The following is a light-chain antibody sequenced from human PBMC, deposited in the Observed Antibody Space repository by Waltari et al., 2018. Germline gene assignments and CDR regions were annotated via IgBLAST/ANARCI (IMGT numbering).Light chain of an antibody. V-gene: IGLV1-40*01. Sequence: QSVLTQPPSVSGAPGQRVTLSCTGSWSTIGAGSDVHWYQQLPGKAPTLLIYGVNTRPPGVPDRFFGSKSGSSASLAIPGLQPEDEADYYCQSYDTSLGVVFGGGTKVTVL. CDR3: QSYDTSLGVV. J-gene: IGLJ2*01. CDR2: GVN. CDR1: WSTIGAGSD.